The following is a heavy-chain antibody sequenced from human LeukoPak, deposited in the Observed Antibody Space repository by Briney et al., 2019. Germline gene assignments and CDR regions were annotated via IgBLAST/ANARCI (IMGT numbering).Heavy chain of an antibody. CDR3: ARYCGGDCYSTGIDY. D-gene: IGHD2-21*02. CDR1: GGSISNYY. J-gene: IGHJ4*02. Sequence: PSETLSLTCTVSGGSISNYYWSWIRQPPGKGLEWIGEINHSGSTNYNPSLKSRVTISVDTSKNQFSLKLSSVTAADTAVYYCARYCGGDCYSTGIDYWGQGTLVTVS. V-gene: IGHV4-34*01. CDR2: INHSGST.